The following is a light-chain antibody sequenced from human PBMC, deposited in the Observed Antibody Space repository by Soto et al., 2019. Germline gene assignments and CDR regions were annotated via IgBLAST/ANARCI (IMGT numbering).Light chain of an antibody. CDR2: AAS. J-gene: IGKJ4*01. CDR1: QSISNY. CDR3: QQSYGTPLT. Sequence: DMEMTQSPSSLSAFVGDRVTITCRASQSISNYLYWYQHKPGKVPKLLIYAASSLQSGVPTRFSGSGSGTDFTLTIHSLQPEDLATYYCQQSYGTPLTFGGGTKIDIK. V-gene: IGKV1-39*01.